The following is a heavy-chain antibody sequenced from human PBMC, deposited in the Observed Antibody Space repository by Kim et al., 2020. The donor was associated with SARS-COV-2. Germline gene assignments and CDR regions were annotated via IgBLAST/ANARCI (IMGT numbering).Heavy chain of an antibody. CDR2: IGTAGDT. J-gene: IGHJ4*02. CDR3: ARVYCSGGSCALDY. CDR1: GFTFSSYD. D-gene: IGHD2-15*01. V-gene: IGHV3-13*04. Sequence: GGSLRLSCAASGFTFSSYDMHWVRQATGKGLEWVSAIGTAGDTYYPGSVKGRFTISRENAKNSLYLQMNSLRAGDTAVYYCARVYCSGGSCALDYWGQGTLVTVSS.